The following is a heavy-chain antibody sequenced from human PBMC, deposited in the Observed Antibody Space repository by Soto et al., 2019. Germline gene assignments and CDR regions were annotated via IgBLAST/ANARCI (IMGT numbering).Heavy chain of an antibody. J-gene: IGHJ4*02. D-gene: IGHD6-13*01. Sequence: EVQLVESGGGLVQPGGSLRLSCVASGFTFRISWMHWVRQAPGKGLVWVSRINSDATTKNYAKYAKGRFNIARDNDKNTLYLQMDRLAAEETAVYYCARGATSWYGYDYWGQGTLLTVSS. CDR2: INSDATTK. CDR3: ARGATSWYGYDY. CDR1: GFTFRISW. V-gene: IGHV3-74*01.